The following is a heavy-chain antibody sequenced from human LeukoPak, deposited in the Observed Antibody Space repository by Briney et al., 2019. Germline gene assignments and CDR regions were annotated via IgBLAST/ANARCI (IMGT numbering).Heavy chain of an antibody. Sequence: PGGSLRLSCAASGFTFSSYWMSWVRQAPGKGLEWVANIKQDGSEKYYADSVKGRFTISRDNAKNSLYLQMNSLRAEDTAVYYCARGAYSNSPNWFDPWGQGTLVTVSS. D-gene: IGHD4-11*01. V-gene: IGHV3-7*01. J-gene: IGHJ5*02. CDR2: IKQDGSEK. CDR1: GFTFSSYW. CDR3: ARGAYSNSPNWFDP.